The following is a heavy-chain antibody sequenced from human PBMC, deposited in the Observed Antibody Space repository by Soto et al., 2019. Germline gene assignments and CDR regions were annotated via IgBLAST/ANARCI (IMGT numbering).Heavy chain of an antibody. CDR1: GGTFSSYA. J-gene: IGHJ4*02. Sequence: SVKVSCKASGGTFSSYAISWVRQAPGQGLEWMGGIIPIFGTANYAQKFQGRVTITADESTSTAYMELSSLRSEDTAVYYCARDHCSGTSCHEAIDYWGQGTLVTVSS. CDR3: ARDHCSGTSCHEAIDY. CDR2: IIPIFGTA. V-gene: IGHV1-69*13. D-gene: IGHD2-2*01.